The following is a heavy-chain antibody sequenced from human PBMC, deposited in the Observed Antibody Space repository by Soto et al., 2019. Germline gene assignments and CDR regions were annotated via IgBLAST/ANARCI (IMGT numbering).Heavy chain of an antibody. J-gene: IGHJ4*02. Sequence: EVQLVESGGSLVKPGGSTRLSCLASAFTFDTSSMNWVRQAPGRGLEWVSSISSSSSHISYAESVKGRFSISRDNAKNSLYLQMNSLRDEDTAVYYCARGIVPAAFDYWGQGTPVTVSS. V-gene: IGHV3-21*01. CDR1: AFTFDTSS. D-gene: IGHD2-2*01. CDR2: ISSSSSHI. CDR3: ARGIVPAAFDY.